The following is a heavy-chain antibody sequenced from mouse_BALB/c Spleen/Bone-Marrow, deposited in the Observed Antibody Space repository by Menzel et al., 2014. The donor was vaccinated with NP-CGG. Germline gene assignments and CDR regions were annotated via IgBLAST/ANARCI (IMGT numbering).Heavy chain of an antibody. CDR3: ARSYYGNYYAMDY. V-gene: IGHV1-67*01. CDR1: GYTFTDYA. J-gene: IGHJ4*01. D-gene: IGHD2-10*01. Sequence: QVHVKQSGPELVRPGVSVKISCKGSGYTFTDYAMHWVKQSHAKSLEWIGVISTYSGNTNYNQKFKGKATMTVDKSSSTAYMELARLTSEDSAIYYCARSYYGNYYAMDYWGLGTSVTVSS. CDR2: ISTYSGNT.